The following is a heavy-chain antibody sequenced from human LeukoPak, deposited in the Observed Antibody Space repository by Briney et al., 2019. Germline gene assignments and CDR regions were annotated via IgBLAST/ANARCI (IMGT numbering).Heavy chain of an antibody. CDR2: IYYSGST. V-gene: IGHV4-59*08. CDR3: AIQAVIIPTGMEGPWFDP. J-gene: IGHJ5*02. Sequence: PETLSLTCTVSGGSTSSYNWSWSWQPPGEGLEWIGYIYYSGSTNYNPSLKSRVSVSIDASKNQLSLKLTSVTAADTAMYYCAIQAVIIPTGMEGPWFDPWGQGTLVAASS. D-gene: IGHD2/OR15-2a*01. CDR1: GGSTSSYN.